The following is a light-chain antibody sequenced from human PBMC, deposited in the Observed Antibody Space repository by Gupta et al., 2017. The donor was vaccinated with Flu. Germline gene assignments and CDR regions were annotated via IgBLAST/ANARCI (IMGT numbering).Light chain of an antibody. CDR1: SSNIGSNN. CDR3: AAWDDRLNGWV. Sequence: QSVLTQPPSASGTPGQRVTISCSGSSSNIGSNNVNWYQQLPGTAPKLLIYSNNQRPSGVPDRFSGSKSGTSASLAISGPQSEDETDYYCAAWDDRLNGWVFGGGTKLTVL. V-gene: IGLV1-44*01. CDR2: SNN. J-gene: IGLJ3*02.